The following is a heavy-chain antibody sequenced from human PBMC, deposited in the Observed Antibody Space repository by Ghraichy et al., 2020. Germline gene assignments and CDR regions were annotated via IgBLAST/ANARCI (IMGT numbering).Heavy chain of an antibody. CDR3: ARDQEWRASSSGFDP. CDR1: GDSLNNYY. Sequence: SETLSLTCTVSGDSLNNYYWSWIRQAPGKGLEWIGSIYHNGRTKYNPSLKSRVTMSVDTSKNQFSLSLTSVTAADTAVFYCARDQEWRASSSGFDPLGQGTLVSVSP. CDR2: IYHNGRT. V-gene: IGHV4-59*01. D-gene: IGHD2-2*01. J-gene: IGHJ5*02.